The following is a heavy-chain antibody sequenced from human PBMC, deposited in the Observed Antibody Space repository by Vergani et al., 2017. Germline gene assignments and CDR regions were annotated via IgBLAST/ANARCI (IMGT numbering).Heavy chain of an antibody. J-gene: IGHJ6*03. CDR1: GGSISSYY. D-gene: IGHD3-3*01. CDR3: ARRGVXPYYDFWSGYSYYYYMDV. Sequence: QVQLQESGPGLVKPSETLSLTCTVSGGSISSYYWSWIRQPPGKGLEWIGYIYYSGSTNYNPSLKSRVTISVDTSKNQFSLKLSSVTAADTAVYYCARRGVXPYYDFWSGYSYYYYMDVWGKGTTVTVSS. V-gene: IGHV4-59*01. CDR2: IYYSGST.